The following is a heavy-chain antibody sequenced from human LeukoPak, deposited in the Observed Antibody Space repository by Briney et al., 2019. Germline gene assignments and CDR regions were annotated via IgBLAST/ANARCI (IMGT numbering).Heavy chain of an antibody. CDR3: ARDQAPRMITFGGQRRWFDP. D-gene: IGHD3-16*01. J-gene: IGHJ5*02. CDR1: GGSISSSSYY. Sequence: PSETLSLTCTVSGGSISSSSYYWGWIRQPPGKGLEWIGSIYYSGSTYYNPSLKSRVTRSVDTSKNQFSLKLSSVTAEDTAVYYCARDQAPRMITFGGQRRWFDPWGQGTLVTVSS. CDR2: IYYSGST. V-gene: IGHV4-39*07.